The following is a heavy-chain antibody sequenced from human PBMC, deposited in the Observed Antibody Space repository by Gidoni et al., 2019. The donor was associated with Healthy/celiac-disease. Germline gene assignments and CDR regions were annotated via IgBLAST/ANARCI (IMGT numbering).Heavy chain of an antibody. J-gene: IGHJ4*02. CDR1: GFTVSSNY. Sequence: EVQLVESGGGLIQPGGSLRLSCAASGFTVSSNYMSWVRQAPGKGLEWVSVIYSGGSTYYADSVKGRFTISRDNSKNTLYLQMNSLRAEDTAVYYCARDIYDFWSGYYRTLWGQGTLVTVSS. CDR2: IYSGGST. V-gene: IGHV3-53*01. D-gene: IGHD3-3*01. CDR3: ARDIYDFWSGYYRTL.